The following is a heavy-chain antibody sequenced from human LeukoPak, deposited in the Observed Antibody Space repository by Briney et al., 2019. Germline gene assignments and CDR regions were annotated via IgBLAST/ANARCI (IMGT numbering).Heavy chain of an antibody. V-gene: IGHV4-38-2*02. J-gene: IGHJ4*02. CDR2: IYHSGNT. CDR1: GYSNSNGFY. D-gene: IGHD6-13*01. Sequence: KPSETLSLTCTVSGYSNSNGFYWAWLRQPPGKGLEWFGSIYHSGNTYYNPSLKSRVTISVDKSKNQFSLKLRSVTAADTAVYYCARDPHIAAASYFDFWGQRTLVTVSS. CDR3: ARDPHIAAASYFDF.